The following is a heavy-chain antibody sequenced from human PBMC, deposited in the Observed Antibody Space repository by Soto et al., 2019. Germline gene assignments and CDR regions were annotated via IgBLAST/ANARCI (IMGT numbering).Heavy chain of an antibody. Sequence: LSLTCTVSGGSISSYYWSWIRQPAGKGLEWIGRIYTSGSTNYNPSLKSRVTMSVDTSKNQFSLKLSSVTAADTAVYYCARGEYSYGYNWFDPWGQGTLVTVSS. D-gene: IGHD5-18*01. CDR2: IYTSGST. CDR3: ARGEYSYGYNWFDP. CDR1: GGSISSYY. V-gene: IGHV4-4*07. J-gene: IGHJ5*02.